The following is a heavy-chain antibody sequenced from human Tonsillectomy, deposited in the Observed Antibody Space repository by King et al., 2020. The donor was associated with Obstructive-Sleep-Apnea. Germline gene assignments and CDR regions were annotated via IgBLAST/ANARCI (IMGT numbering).Heavy chain of an antibody. CDR1: GYSFTNYW. V-gene: IGHV5-10-1*01. D-gene: IGHD3-22*01. CDR2: IDPSDSYT. CDR3: ARLRYDSNGYYYGDY. J-gene: IGHJ4*02. Sequence: VQLVESGAEVKKPGESLRISCMGSGYSFTNYWITWVRQMPGKGLEWMGRIDPSDSYTNYSPSFQGHVTISADKSISTAYLQWRSLKASDTAMYYCARLRYDSNGYYYGDYWGQGTLVTVSS.